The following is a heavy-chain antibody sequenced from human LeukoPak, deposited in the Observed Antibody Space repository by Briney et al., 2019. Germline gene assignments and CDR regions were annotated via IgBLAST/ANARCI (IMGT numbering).Heavy chain of an antibody. CDR3: ARAVPPNLEWFYY. Sequence: ASVKGSCKASGYTFTSYGISWVRQAPGHGLEWMGWITPYNGNTNYAQKLQGRVTMTTDTSTSTAYMELRSLRSDDTAVYYCARAVPPNLEWFYYWGQGTLVTVSS. CDR1: GYTFTSYG. V-gene: IGHV1-18*01. J-gene: IGHJ4*02. D-gene: IGHD3-3*01. CDR2: ITPYNGNT.